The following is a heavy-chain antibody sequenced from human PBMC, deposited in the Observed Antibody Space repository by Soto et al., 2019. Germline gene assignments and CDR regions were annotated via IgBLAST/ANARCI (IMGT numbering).Heavy chain of an antibody. D-gene: IGHD6-19*01. CDR1: GGSFSGYY. J-gene: IGHJ4*02. CDR3: ARAAMAGYSSGWYGY. V-gene: IGHV4-34*01. Sequence: QVQLQQWGAGLLKPSETLSLTCAVYGGSFSGYYWSWIRQPPGKGLEWIGEINHSGSTNYNPSLKSRVTISVDTSKNQFSLKLSSVTAADTAVYYCARAAMAGYSSGWYGYWGQGTLVTVSS. CDR2: INHSGST.